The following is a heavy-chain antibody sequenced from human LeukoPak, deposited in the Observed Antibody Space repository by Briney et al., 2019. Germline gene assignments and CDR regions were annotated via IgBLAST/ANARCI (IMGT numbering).Heavy chain of an antibody. Sequence: SETLSLTCAVYGGSFSGYYWSWIRQPPGKGLEWIGEINHSGSTNYNPSLKSRVTISVDTSKNQFSLKLSSVTAADTAVYYCARGRGTKTRFDPWGQGTLVTVSP. V-gene: IGHV4-34*01. CDR3: ARGRGTKTRFDP. CDR2: INHSGST. D-gene: IGHD2-2*01. J-gene: IGHJ5*02. CDR1: GGSFSGYY.